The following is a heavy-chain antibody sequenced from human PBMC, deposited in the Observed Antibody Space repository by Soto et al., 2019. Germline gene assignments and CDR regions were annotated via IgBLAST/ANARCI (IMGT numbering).Heavy chain of an antibody. CDR3: AKEYCSSTSCYVPYYYYYMDV. CDR2: ISWNSGSI. V-gene: IGHV3-9*01. J-gene: IGHJ6*03. D-gene: IGHD2-2*01. CDR1: GFTFDDYA. Sequence: GGSLRLSCAASGFTFDDYAMHWVRQAPGKGLEWVSGISWNSGSIGYADSVKGRFTISRDNAKNSLYLQMNSLRAEDTALYYCAKEYCSSTSCYVPYYYYYMDVWGKGTTVTVSS.